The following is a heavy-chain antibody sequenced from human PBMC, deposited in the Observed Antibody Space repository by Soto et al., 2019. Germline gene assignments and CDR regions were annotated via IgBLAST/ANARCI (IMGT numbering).Heavy chain of an antibody. CDR1: GFKYTDFA. CDR2: ISYDGSDK. CDR3: ARRAWDSYYAIDV. Sequence: VQLVESGGGEVQPGSSLSLSCAASGFKYTDFALHWVRQAPGKGLEWVAIISYDGSDKYYADSVKGRFVISRDNPKNTLYLEMTSLRPEDTAVYFCARRAWDSYYAIDVWGQGTTVTVFS. V-gene: IGHV3-30*09. D-gene: IGHD3-22*01. J-gene: IGHJ6*02.